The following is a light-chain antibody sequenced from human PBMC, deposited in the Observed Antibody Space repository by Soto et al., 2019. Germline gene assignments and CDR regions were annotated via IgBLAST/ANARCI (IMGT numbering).Light chain of an antibody. CDR3: QQDGSSPWT. CDR1: QSVSSSY. CDR2: GAS. V-gene: IGKV3-20*01. J-gene: IGKJ1*01. Sequence: EIVLTQSPGTLSLSPGERATLSCRASQSVSSSYLAWYQQKPGQAPRLLIYGASSRATGIPGRFSGSGSGTHFTLTISRLEPEDFAVYYCQQDGSSPWTFGQGTKVEIK.